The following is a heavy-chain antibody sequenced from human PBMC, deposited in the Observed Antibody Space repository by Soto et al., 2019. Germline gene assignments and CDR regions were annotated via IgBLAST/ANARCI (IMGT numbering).Heavy chain of an antibody. Sequence: ASVKVSCKASGYTFTGYAMHWVRQAPGQRLEWMGWINAGNGNTKYSQKFQGRFTITADESTSTAYMELSSLRSDDTAVYYCAREGLVLVPTTVNSDYYYYAMDVWGQGTTVTVSS. CDR1: GYTFTGYA. CDR3: AREGLVLVPTTVNSDYYYYAMDV. V-gene: IGHV1-3*01. D-gene: IGHD2-2*01. J-gene: IGHJ6*02. CDR2: INAGNGNT.